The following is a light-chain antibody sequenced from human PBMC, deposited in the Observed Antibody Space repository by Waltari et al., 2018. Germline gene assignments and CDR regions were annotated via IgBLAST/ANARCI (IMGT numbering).Light chain of an antibody. CDR3: QQTYSIPYT. CDR1: QTINKF. J-gene: IGKJ2*01. Sequence: DIQMTQSPSSLSASIGDRITISCRANQTINKFLNWYQQKGSKAPKLLIFSASSLQSGVPLICSGSGSGTDFTLTSSSLQTEDFATYYCQQTYSIPYTFGQGTNLEI. CDR2: SAS. V-gene: IGKV1-39*01.